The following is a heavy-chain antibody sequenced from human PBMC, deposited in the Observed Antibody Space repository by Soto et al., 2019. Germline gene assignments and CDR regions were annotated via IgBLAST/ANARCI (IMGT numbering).Heavy chain of an antibody. CDR3: ATGHDFWSGYYYYVMDV. V-gene: IGHV3-23*01. J-gene: IGHJ6*02. CDR1: GFTFSSYA. CDR2: ISGSGGST. Sequence: PGGSLRLSCAASGFTFSSYAMSWVRQAPGKGLEWVSAISGSGGSTYYADSVKGRFTISRDNSKNTLYLQMNSLRAEDTAVYYCATGHDFWSGYYYYVMDVWGQGTTVTVSS. D-gene: IGHD3-3*01.